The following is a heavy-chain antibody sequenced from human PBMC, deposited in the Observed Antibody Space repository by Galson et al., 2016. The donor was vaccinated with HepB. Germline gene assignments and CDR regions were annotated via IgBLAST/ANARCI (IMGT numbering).Heavy chain of an antibody. V-gene: IGHV3-7*04. D-gene: IGHD6-6*01. Sequence: SLRLSCAASGFTFSTYWMTWVRQTPVRGLEWVANIKPDQSETHYVGSVEGRFIISRDNAKNSLYLQLNSLRVEDTAVYYCVRLVAPFRIDTFDIWGQGTKVTVSS. CDR3: VRLVAPFRIDTFDI. J-gene: IGHJ3*02. CDR2: IKPDQSET. CDR1: GFTFSTYW.